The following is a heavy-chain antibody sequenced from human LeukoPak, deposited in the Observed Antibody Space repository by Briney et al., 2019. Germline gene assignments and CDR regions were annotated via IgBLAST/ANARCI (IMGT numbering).Heavy chain of an antibody. CDR3: ARGSTDSSGYWDPFDY. CDR1: GFTFSSYW. J-gene: IGHJ4*02. CDR2: IKQDGSEK. Sequence: PGGSLRLSCAASGFTFSSYWMSWVRQAPGKGLEWVANIKQDGSEKYYVDSVKGRFTISRDNAKNSLYLQMNSLRAEDTAVYYCARGSTDSSGYWDPFDYWGQGTLVTVPS. D-gene: IGHD3-22*01. V-gene: IGHV3-7*01.